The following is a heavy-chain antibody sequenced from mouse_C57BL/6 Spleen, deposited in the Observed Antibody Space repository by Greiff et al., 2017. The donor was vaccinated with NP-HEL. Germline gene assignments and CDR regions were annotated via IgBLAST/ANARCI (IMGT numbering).Heavy chain of an antibody. CDR1: GYSITSGYY. Sequence: EVQLQQSGPGLVKPSQSLSLTCSVTGYSITSGYYWNWIRQFPGNKLEWMGYISYDGSNNYNPSLKNRISITRDTSKNQFFLKLNSVTTEDTATYYCARGGDYWYFDVWGTGTTVTVSS. V-gene: IGHV3-6*01. CDR2: ISYDGSN. J-gene: IGHJ1*03. CDR3: ARGGDYWYFDV.